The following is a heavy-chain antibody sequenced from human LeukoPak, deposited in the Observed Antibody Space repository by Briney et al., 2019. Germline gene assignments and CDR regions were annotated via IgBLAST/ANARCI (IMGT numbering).Heavy chain of an antibody. V-gene: IGHV3-23*01. Sequence: GGSLRLSCAASGIPFTTYAMNWVRQAPGKGLEWVSGISGSGGNTYYADSVKGRFTISRDNSKNTLYLQMNSLRAEDTAVYFCAKRGVVIRVILVGFHKEAYYFDSWGQGALVTVSS. D-gene: IGHD3-22*01. CDR2: ISGSGGNT. CDR3: AKRGVVIRVILVGFHKEAYYFDS. CDR1: GIPFTTYA. J-gene: IGHJ4*02.